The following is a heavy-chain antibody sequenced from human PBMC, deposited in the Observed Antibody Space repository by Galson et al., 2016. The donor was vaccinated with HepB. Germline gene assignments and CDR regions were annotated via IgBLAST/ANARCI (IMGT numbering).Heavy chain of an antibody. CDR1: SRSFSGYS. CDR3: GREKQFGSGPFGMDV. J-gene: IGHJ6*02. Sequence: ETLSLTCTVYSRSFSGYSCSWIRQPPGKGLELIGVVNSSGRTNYNTSLKSRVTVSVDTTKMHFLLKMKSVTAADTAVYYCGREKQFGSGPFGMDVWGQGTAVTVSS. D-gene: IGHD3-10*01. CDR2: VNSSGRT. V-gene: IGHV4-34*01.